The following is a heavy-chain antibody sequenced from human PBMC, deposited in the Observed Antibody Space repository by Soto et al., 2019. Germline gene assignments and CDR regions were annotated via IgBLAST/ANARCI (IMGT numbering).Heavy chain of an antibody. Sequence: TLSLTCAIPGDSVSSNSAAWNWIRQSPSRGLEWLGRTYYRSKWYNDYAVSVKSRITINPDTSKNQFSLQLNSVTPEDTAVYYCARDQRYSYGYYYYYGMDVWGQGTTVTVSS. CDR2: TYYRSKWYN. CDR3: ARDQRYSYGYYYYYGMDV. V-gene: IGHV6-1*01. J-gene: IGHJ6*02. CDR1: GDSVSSNSAA. D-gene: IGHD5-18*01.